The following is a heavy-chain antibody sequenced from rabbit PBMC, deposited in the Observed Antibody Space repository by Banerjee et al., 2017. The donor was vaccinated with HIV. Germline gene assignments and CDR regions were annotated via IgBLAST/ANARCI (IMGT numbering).Heavy chain of an antibody. D-gene: IGHD4-2*01. J-gene: IGHJ6*01. CDR3: ARGLLIGDL. V-gene: IGHV1S40*01. CDR1: GFTLSSYW. CDR2: IYAGSSGNT. Sequence: QSLEESGGDLVKPGASLTLTCTASGFTLSSYWICWVRQAPGKGLEWIACIYAGSSGNTYYASWAKGRFTISKTSSTTVTLQMTSLTAADTATYFCARGLLIGDLWGPGTLVTVS.